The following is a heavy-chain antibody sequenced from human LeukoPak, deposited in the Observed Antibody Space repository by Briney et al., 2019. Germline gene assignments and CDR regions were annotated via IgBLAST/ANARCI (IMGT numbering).Heavy chain of an antibody. V-gene: IGHV3-23*01. CDR3: AKSSYYDSSGYYREYYFDY. D-gene: IGHD3-22*01. Sequence: PRGSLRLSCAASRFTFSNFGMSWVRQAPGKGLEWVSAISGSGGSTYYADSVKGRFTISRDNSKNTLYLQMNSLRAEDTAVYYCAKSSYYDSSGYYREYYFDYWGQGTLVTVSS. CDR1: RFTFSNFG. J-gene: IGHJ4*02. CDR2: ISGSGGST.